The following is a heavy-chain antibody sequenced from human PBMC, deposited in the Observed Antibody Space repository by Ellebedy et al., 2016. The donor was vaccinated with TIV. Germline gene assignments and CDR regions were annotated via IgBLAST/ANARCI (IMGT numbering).Heavy chain of an antibody. V-gene: IGHV3-23*01. CDR2: ISNTGSRK. CDR3: AKGRGGGSDSSAPRYYFDY. Sequence: PGGSLRPSCAASGFTFNNYAMSWVRQAPGKGLEWVSTISNTGSRKYYADSVEGRFIISRDNSKRTLYLQMNSLRAEDTAIYYCAKGRGGGSDSSAPRYYFDYWGLGTLVTVSS. J-gene: IGHJ4*02. CDR1: GFTFNNYA. D-gene: IGHD3-22*01.